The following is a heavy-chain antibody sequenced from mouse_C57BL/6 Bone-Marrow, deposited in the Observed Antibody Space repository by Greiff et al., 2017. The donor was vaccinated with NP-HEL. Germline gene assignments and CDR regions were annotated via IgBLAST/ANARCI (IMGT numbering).Heavy chain of an antibody. Sequence: QVQLQQPGAELVKPGASVKMSCKASGYTFTSYWITWVKQRPGQGLEWIGDIYPGSGSTNYNEKFKSKATLTVDTSSSTAYMQLSSLTSEDSAVYYCARRGDYGSSRWYFDVWGTGTTVTVSS. CDR3: ARRGDYGSSRWYFDV. CDR2: IYPGSGST. J-gene: IGHJ1*03. V-gene: IGHV1-55*01. CDR1: GYTFTSYW. D-gene: IGHD1-1*01.